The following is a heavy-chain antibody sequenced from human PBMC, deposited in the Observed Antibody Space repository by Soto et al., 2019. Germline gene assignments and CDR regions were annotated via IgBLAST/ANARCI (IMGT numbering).Heavy chain of an antibody. Sequence: SLILSCAASGFTFSNYCMDWVRQVPGKGLMWVSRINSDGSSTVYADSVKGRFTISRDNAKSTLYLQMNSLTAEDTAVYYCARNPAPSGWYDYWGQGALVTVSS. V-gene: IGHV3-74*01. CDR2: INSDGSST. J-gene: IGHJ4*02. CDR1: GFTFSNYC. D-gene: IGHD6-19*01. CDR3: ARNPAPSGWYDY.